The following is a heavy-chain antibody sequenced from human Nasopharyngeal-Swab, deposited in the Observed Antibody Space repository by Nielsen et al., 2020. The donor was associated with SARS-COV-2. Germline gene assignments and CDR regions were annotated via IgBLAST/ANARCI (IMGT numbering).Heavy chain of an antibody. V-gene: IGHV4-31*03. Sequence: SETLSLTCTVSGGSISSGGYYWSWIRQHPGKGLEWIGYIYYSGSTYYNPSLKSRVTISVDTSKNQFSLKLSSVTAADTAVYYCARRFTDTIFGANNYYLDYWGQGTLVTVSS. CDR3: ARRFTDTIFGANNYYLDY. CDR2: IYYSGST. J-gene: IGHJ4*02. CDR1: GGSISSGGYY. D-gene: IGHD3-3*01.